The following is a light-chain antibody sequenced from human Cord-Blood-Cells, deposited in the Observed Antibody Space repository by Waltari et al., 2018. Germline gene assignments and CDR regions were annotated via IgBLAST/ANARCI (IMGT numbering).Light chain of an antibody. V-gene: IGLV2-14*01. CDR1: SSDAGCYNY. J-gene: IGLJ1*01. CDR2: DVS. CDR3: SSYTSSSTYV. Sequence: QSALTQPASVSGSPGQSITISCPGTSSDAGCYNYVSWYQQHPGKAPKLMIYDVSKRPSGVSNRFSGSKSGNTASLTISGLQAEDEADYYCSSYTSSSTYVFGTGTKVTVL.